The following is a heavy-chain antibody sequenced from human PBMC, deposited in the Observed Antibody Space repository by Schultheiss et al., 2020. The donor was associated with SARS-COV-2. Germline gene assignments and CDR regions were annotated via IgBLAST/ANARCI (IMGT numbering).Heavy chain of an antibody. CDR1: GGSISSSSYY. D-gene: IGHD3-22*01. Sequence: SETLSLTCTVSGGSISSSSYYWGWIRQPPGKGLEWIGSIYYSGSTNYNPSLKSRVTISVDTSKNQFSLKLSSVTAADTAVYYCARGLGADYDSSGWGQGTLVTVSS. J-gene: IGHJ4*02. CDR3: ARGLGADYDSSG. CDR2: IYYSGST. V-gene: IGHV4-39*07.